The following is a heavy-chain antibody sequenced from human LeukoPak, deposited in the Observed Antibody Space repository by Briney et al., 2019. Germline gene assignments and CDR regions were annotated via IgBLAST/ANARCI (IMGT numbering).Heavy chain of an antibody. J-gene: IGHJ3*02. V-gene: IGHV3-23*01. CDR1: GFTFSSYA. CDR2: ISASGSST. D-gene: IGHD3-22*01. Sequence: GGSLRLSCAASGFTFSSYAMNWVRQAPGKGLEWVSVISASGSSTYYADSVKGRFTISRDNSKNTLYLQMNSLRAEDTAIYYCAKDFAYYYDRSGWAFDIWGQKTMVTVSS. CDR3: AKDFAYYYDRSGWAFDI.